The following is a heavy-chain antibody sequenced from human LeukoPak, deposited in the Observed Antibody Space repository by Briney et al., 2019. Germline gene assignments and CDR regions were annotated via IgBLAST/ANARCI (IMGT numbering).Heavy chain of an antibody. D-gene: IGHD2-15*01. J-gene: IGHJ6*03. CDR1: GYTFTSYD. Sequence: GASVKVSCKASGYTFTSYDINWVRQATGQGLEWMGWMNPNSGNTGYAQKFQGRVTMTRNTSISTAYMELSSLRSEDTAVYYCARSHCSGGSCYSGTYYYMDVWGKGTTVTVSS. V-gene: IGHV1-8*01. CDR3: ARSHCSGGSCYSGTYYYMDV. CDR2: MNPNSGNT.